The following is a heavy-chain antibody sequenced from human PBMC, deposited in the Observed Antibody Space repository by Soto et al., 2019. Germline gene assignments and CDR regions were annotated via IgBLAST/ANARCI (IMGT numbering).Heavy chain of an antibody. D-gene: IGHD3-10*01. Sequence: EVQLLESGGGLVQPGGSLRLSCAASGFTFSSYAMSWVRQAPGKGLEWVSAISGSGGSTYYADPVKGRFTISRDNSKNTLYLQMNSLRAEDTAVYYCARGARIKTYYYYYMDVWGKGTTVTVSS. V-gene: IGHV3-23*01. CDR1: GFTFSSYA. CDR3: ARGARIKTYYYYYMDV. CDR2: ISGSGGST. J-gene: IGHJ6*03.